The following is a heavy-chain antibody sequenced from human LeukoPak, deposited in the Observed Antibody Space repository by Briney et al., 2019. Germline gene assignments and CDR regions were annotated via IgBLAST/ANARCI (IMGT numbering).Heavy chain of an antibody. D-gene: IGHD5-18*01. V-gene: IGHV1-2*02. Sequence: ASVKVSCKAAGYTFSGYYIHWVRQAPGQGLEWMGWINPNSGGTKYAQKFQGRVTMTRDTSIRTAYMELSRLRSDNTALYYCARGGWSGYSYGSEPEKYFDYWGQGTLVTVSS. CDR1: GYTFSGYY. CDR3: ARGGWSGYSYGSEPEKYFDY. J-gene: IGHJ4*02. CDR2: INPNSGGT.